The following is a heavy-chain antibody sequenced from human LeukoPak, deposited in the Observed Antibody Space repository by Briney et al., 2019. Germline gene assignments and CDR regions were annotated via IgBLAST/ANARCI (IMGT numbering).Heavy chain of an antibody. V-gene: IGHV3-7*01. Sequence: GSLRLSCVASGFTFSNHWMSWVRQAPGKGLEWVANIKQDGSEMYYVDSVKGRFTISRDNAKNSVCLQLNSLRVEDTAIYYCTRDVSMRSDFWSPSFTAHYYSSMDVWGKGTTVIVSS. CDR2: IKQDGSEM. D-gene: IGHD3-3*01. CDR3: TRDVSMRSDFWSPSFTAHYYSSMDV. CDR1: GFTFSNHW. J-gene: IGHJ6*03.